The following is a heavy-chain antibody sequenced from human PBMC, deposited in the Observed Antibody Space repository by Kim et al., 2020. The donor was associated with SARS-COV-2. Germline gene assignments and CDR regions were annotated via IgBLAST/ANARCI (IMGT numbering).Heavy chain of an antibody. Sequence: GGSLRLSCAASGFTFSSYGMHWVRQAPGKGLEWVAVISYDGSNKYYADSVKGRFTISRDNSKNTLYLQMNSLRAEDTAVYYCARDSTGAWYILTGYYYSEDYWGQGTLVTVSS. CDR1: GFTFSSYG. D-gene: IGHD3-9*01. V-gene: IGHV3-33*05. J-gene: IGHJ4*02. CDR2: ISYDGSNK. CDR3: ARDSTGAWYILTGYYYSEDY.